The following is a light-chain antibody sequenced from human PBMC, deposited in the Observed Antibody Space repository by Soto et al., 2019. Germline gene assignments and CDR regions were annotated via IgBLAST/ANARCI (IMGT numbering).Light chain of an antibody. CDR2: GNT. J-gene: IGLJ2*01. V-gene: IGLV1-40*01. CDR1: SSNIGAGYE. Sequence: QLVLTQPPSVSGAPGQRVTISCTGSSSNIGAGYEVHWYQQRPGTAPKLLIYGNTNRPSGVPDRFSGSKSGTSASLAITGLQAEDEADYYCQSYDSSLSVVFGGGTKLTVL. CDR3: QSYDSSLSVV.